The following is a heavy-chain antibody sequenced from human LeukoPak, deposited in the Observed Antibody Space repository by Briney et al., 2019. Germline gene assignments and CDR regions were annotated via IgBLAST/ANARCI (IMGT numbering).Heavy chain of an antibody. CDR2: IYHSGST. CDR1: GGSISSGGYS. Sequence: PSETLSLTCAVSGGSISSGGYSWSWIRQPPGKGLEWIGYIYHSGSTYYNPSLKSRVTISVDTSRNQFSLKLSSVTAADTAVYYCARDSALDSLYYFDYWGQGTLVTVSS. CDR3: ARDSALDSLYYFDY. V-gene: IGHV4-30-2*01. D-gene: IGHD3/OR15-3a*01. J-gene: IGHJ4*02.